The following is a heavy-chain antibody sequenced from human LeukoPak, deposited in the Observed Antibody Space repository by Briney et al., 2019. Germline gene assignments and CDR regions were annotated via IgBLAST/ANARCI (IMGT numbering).Heavy chain of an antibody. D-gene: IGHD3-22*01. Sequence: ASVKVSCTASGFTFTTYAIHWVRQAPGQRLEWMGWINGGNGDTKYSQKFQGRVTIARDTSASTAYMELSSLRSEDTGVYYCAREGDHYDSSGYADPWGQGTLVTVSS. V-gene: IGHV1-3*01. CDR3: AREGDHYDSSGYADP. CDR1: GFTFTTYA. J-gene: IGHJ5*02. CDR2: INGGNGDT.